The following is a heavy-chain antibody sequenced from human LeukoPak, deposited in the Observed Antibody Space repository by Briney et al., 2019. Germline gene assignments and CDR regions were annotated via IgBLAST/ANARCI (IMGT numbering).Heavy chain of an antibody. J-gene: IGHJ3*02. D-gene: IGHD5-24*01. CDR2: VIPIFGTA. CDR3: AREGFGDGYKGTGMSDAFDI. Sequence: ASVKVSCKASGGTFSSYAISWVRQAPGQGLEWMGGVIPIFGTANYAQKFQGRVTITADKSTSTAYMELSSLRSEDTAVYYCAREGFGDGYKGTGMSDAFDIWGQGTMVTVSS. CDR1: GGTFSSYA. V-gene: IGHV1-69*06.